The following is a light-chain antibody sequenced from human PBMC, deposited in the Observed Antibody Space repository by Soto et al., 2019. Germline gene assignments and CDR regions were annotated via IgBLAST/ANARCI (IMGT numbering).Light chain of an antibody. CDR2: AAS. Sequence: DIQVTQSPSSLSASVGDRVTITCRASQDIKNYLNWYQRKPGTAPRLLIYAASNLHSGVPSTFSASGSGTDFALNISSLQADDFGTYYCQQVFSLPWTFGQGTKVEVK. CDR1: QDIKNY. V-gene: IGKV1-39*01. CDR3: QQVFSLPWT. J-gene: IGKJ1*01.